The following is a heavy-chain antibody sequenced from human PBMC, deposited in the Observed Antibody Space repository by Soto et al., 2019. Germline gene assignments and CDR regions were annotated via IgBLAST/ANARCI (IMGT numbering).Heavy chain of an antibody. J-gene: IGHJ4*02. CDR3: PRGRFPSSGWFGLLDQ. Sequence: QVQLVQSGAGVKKPGSSVKVSCEASGGTFSSDALNWVRQAPGQGLEWMGGIIPMFGTATYAQKFQGKITIIADEPPNTGYMELSRLRSEDTPLYYCPRGRFPSSGWFGLLDQWGQGNRVTVSS. CDR2: IIPMFGTA. CDR1: GGTFSSDA. D-gene: IGHD6-19*01. V-gene: IGHV1-69*12.